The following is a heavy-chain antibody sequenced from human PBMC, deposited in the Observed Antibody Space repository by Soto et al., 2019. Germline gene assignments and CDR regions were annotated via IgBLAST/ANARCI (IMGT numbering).Heavy chain of an antibody. Sequence: GGSLRLSCGVSGFNVMSYWMSWVRQAPGKGLEWVASIKEDGSEIYYLQSVRGRFTISRDSAGNALHLAMNYLSAEDTAVYFCARDIGFDYVNWGQGTLVTVSS. CDR3: ARDIGFDYVN. D-gene: IGHD3-16*01. CDR2: IKEDGSEI. CDR1: GFNVMSYW. V-gene: IGHV3-7*01. J-gene: IGHJ4*02.